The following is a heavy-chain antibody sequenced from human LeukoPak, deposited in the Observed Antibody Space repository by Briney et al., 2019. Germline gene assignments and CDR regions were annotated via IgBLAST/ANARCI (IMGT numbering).Heavy chain of an antibody. Sequence: GGSLRLSCAASGFTFSSYWMSWVRQAPGKGLEWVANIKQDGSEKYYVDSVKGRFTICRDNAKNSLYLQMNSLRAEDTAVYYCARVTWDYGPPPDYYYYYMDVWGKGTTVTISS. CDR3: ARVTWDYGPPPDYYYYYMDV. CDR2: IKQDGSEK. J-gene: IGHJ6*03. CDR1: GFTFSSYW. V-gene: IGHV3-7*01. D-gene: IGHD4-17*01.